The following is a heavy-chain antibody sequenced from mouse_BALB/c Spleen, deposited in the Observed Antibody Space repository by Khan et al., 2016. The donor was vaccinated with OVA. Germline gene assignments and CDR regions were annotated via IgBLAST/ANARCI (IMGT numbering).Heavy chain of an antibody. CDR1: GYSITSEYA. CDR3: ARKDYYDYDPFPY. Sequence: EVELVESGPGLVKPSQSLSLTCTVTGYSITSEYAWTWIRQFPGNKLAWMGYINYSGNTRFNPSPKSRTSITRDTSKNQFFLQLNSVTTEDTATYYCARKDYYDYDPFPYWGQGTLVTVSA. V-gene: IGHV3-2*02. J-gene: IGHJ3*01. D-gene: IGHD2-4*01. CDR2: INYSGNT.